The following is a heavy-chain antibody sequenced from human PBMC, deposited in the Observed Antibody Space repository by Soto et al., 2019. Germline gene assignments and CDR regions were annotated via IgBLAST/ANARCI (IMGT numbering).Heavy chain of an antibody. D-gene: IGHD3-16*01. V-gene: IGHV3-33*01. Sequence: QVQLVESGGGVVQPGRSLRLSCATSGFIFSDYGMHWVRQAPGKGLEWVAVIFYDGSDKYYADSVKGRFTISRDNSKNTLSLRMNSLTAEDTAVSYCARDRSPRFPKNFDHWGQGALVTVSS. J-gene: IGHJ4*02. CDR2: IFYDGSDK. CDR1: GFIFSDYG. CDR3: ARDRSPRFPKNFDH.